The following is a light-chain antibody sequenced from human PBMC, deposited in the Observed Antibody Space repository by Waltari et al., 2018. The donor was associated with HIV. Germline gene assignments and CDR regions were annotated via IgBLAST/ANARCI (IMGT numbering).Light chain of an antibody. Sequence: RVTISCSGSNSNIGSNTVNWYQQLPGTAPKLLIYNNKQRPSGVPDRISGSKSGTSASLAISGLQSEDEADYYCAAWDDSLNGVVFGGGTKLTVL. V-gene: IGLV1-44*01. CDR1: NSNIGSNT. CDR2: NNK. J-gene: IGLJ2*01. CDR3: AAWDDSLNGVV.